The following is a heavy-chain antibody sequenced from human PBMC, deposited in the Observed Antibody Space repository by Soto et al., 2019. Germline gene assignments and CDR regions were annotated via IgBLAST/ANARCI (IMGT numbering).Heavy chain of an antibody. CDR2: ISSSSSTI. CDR3: ARAPGYSSGWYGGNDAFDI. J-gene: IGHJ3*02. Sequence: GGSLRLSCAASGFTFSSYSMNWVRQAPGKGLEWVSYISSSSSTIYYADSVKGRFTISRDNAKNSLYLQMNSLRAEDTAVYYCARAPGYSSGWYGGNDAFDIWGQGTMVTGSS. D-gene: IGHD6-19*01. CDR1: GFTFSSYS. V-gene: IGHV3-48*01.